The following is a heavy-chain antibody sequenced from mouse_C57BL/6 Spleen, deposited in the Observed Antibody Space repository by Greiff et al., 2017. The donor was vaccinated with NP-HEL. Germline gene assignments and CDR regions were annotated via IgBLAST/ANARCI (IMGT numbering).Heavy chain of an antibody. Sequence: VQLQQPGAELVRPGTSVKLSCKASGYTFTSYWMHWVKQRPGQGLEWIGVIDPSDSYTNYNQKFKGKATLTVDTSSSTAYMQLSSLTSEDSAVYYCTRAFLGFDYWGQGTTLTVSS. CDR2: IDPSDSYT. CDR1: GYTFTSYW. J-gene: IGHJ2*01. D-gene: IGHD3-3*01. CDR3: TRAFLGFDY. V-gene: IGHV1-59*01.